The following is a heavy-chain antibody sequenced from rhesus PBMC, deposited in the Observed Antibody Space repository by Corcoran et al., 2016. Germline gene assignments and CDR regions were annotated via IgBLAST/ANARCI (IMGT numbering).Heavy chain of an antibody. CDR1: GYSISSGYG. J-gene: IGHJ4*01. D-gene: IGHD6-31*01. CDR3: ARVAIAAARPYYFDY. Sequence: QVQLQESGPGLVKPSETLSLTCAVSGYSISSGYGWSWIRQPPGKGREWIGYISYSGSSYYPPSCRRRVAISIDTSKTQFSLKLSSVTAADTAVYYCARVAIAAARPYYFDYWGQGVLVTVSS. V-gene: IGHV4-127*01. CDR2: ISYSGSS.